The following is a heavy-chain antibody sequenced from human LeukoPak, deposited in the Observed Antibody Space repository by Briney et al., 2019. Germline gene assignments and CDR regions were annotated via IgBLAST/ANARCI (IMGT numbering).Heavy chain of an antibody. J-gene: IGHJ4*02. CDR3: ARVLQDGGLVVVTATSFYFDY. V-gene: IGHV3-20*04. CDR2: INWNGGST. D-gene: IGHD2-21*02. Sequence: PGGSLRLSCAASGFTFDDYGMSWVRQPPGRGLEWLPGINWNGGSTGYADSVKGRFTISRDNAKNSLYLQMNSLRAEDTALYYCARVLQDGGLVVVTATSFYFDYWGQGTLVTVSS. CDR1: GFTFDDYG.